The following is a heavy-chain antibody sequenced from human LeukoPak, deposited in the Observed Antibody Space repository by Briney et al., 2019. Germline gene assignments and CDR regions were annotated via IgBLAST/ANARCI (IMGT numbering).Heavy chain of an antibody. CDR1: GYTFTSYA. D-gene: IGHD3-10*01. Sequence: ASVKVSCKASGYTFTSYAMNWGRQAPGQGLEWMGWINTNTGNPTYARGFTGRFVFSLHTSVRTAYLQISSLKAEDTAVYYCARSLSMVRGVIILPKYSQHWGQGTLVTVPS. CDR2: INTNTGNP. V-gene: IGHV7-4-1*02. J-gene: IGHJ1*01. CDR3: ARSLSMVRGVIILPKYSQH.